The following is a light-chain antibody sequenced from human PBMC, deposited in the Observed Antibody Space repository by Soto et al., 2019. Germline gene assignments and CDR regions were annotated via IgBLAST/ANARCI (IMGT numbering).Light chain of an antibody. Sequence: DIQMTQSPSSLSASVGDRVTITCRASQSISSYLNWYQQKPGKAPKLLMYAASSLQSGVPSWFSGSGSGTDFILTISSLLPEDFATYYCQHSYSTPVTIGQGTRLESK. CDR1: QSISSY. J-gene: IGKJ5*01. V-gene: IGKV1-39*01. CDR2: AAS. CDR3: QHSYSTPVT.